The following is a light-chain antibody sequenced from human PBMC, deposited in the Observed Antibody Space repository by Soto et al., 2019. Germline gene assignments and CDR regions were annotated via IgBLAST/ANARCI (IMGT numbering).Light chain of an antibody. V-gene: IGKV3-20*01. J-gene: IGKJ1*01. Sequence: EIVLKQSPGTLSLSPGERATLSCRASQSVDSSLLAWYQHKPGQAPRLVIYGASSRATGIPDRFSGSGSGTDFTLAISRLEPEDFAVYYCQQCGASVWTVGQGTKVEVK. CDR1: QSVDSSL. CDR3: QQCGASVWT. CDR2: GAS.